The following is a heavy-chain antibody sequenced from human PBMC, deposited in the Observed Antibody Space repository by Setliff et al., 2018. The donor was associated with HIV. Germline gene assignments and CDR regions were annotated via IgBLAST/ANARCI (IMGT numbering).Heavy chain of an antibody. J-gene: IGHJ4*02. CDR3: AKDLQYGSGGYRPPLGY. Sequence: PGGSLRLSCEASGFTLRSYAMYWVRQAPGKGLEWVAGISGAGATTYYADSVKGRFTISRDNSKNTLYLQINSLRAEDTAVYYCAKDLQYGSGGYRPPLGYWGQGTLVTVSS. CDR2: ISGAGATT. D-gene: IGHD3-10*01. V-gene: IGHV3-23*01. CDR1: GFTLRSYA.